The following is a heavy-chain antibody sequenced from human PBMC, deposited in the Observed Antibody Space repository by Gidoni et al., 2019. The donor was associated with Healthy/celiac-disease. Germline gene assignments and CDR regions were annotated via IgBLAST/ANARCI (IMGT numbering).Heavy chain of an antibody. D-gene: IGHD1-26*01. V-gene: IGHV3-33*01. CDR1: GFTFSTYG. CDR3: ASSTTGRWFDY. CDR2: IWYDGSNK. Sequence: QVQLVASGGGVVQPGRSLRFSCAASGFTFSTYGMHWVRQAPGKGLEGVAVIWYDGSNKYYADSVKGRFTISRDNSKNTLYLQMNSLRAEDTAVYYCASSTTGRWFDYWGQGTLVTVSS. J-gene: IGHJ4*02.